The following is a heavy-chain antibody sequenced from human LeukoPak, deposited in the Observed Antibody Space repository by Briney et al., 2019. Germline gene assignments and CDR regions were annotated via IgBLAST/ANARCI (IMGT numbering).Heavy chain of an antibody. D-gene: IGHD5-12*01. V-gene: IGHV3-53*01. CDR2: IYGGGST. CDR1: GFTVSSNY. CDR3: ARGSGYSGYGFDY. J-gene: IGHJ4*02. Sequence: GGALRLSCAASGFTVSSNYMSWVRPAPGKGPGWVSVIYGGGSTKYADSVKGRFTTSRDNSKNTLYLQMNRLRAEDTAVYYCARGSGYSGYGFDYWGQGTLVTVSS.